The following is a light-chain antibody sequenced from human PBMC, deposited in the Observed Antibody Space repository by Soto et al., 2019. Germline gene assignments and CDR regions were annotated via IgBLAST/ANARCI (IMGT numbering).Light chain of an antibody. V-gene: IGLV2-8*01. CDR2: EVS. Sequence: ALTQPPSASGSPGQSVTISCTGTSSDVGGYNYVSWYQQHPGKAPKLMIYEVSKRPSGVPDRFSGSKSGNTASLTVSGLQAEDEADYYCSSYAGSDYVFGTGTKVTVL. CDR1: SSDVGGYNY. CDR3: SSYAGSDYV. J-gene: IGLJ1*01.